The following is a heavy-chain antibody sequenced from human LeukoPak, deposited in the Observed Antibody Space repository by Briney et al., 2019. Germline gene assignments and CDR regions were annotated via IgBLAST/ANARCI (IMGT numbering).Heavy chain of an antibody. J-gene: IGHJ4*02. V-gene: IGHV4-59*12. Sequence: SETLSLTCTVSGGSISSYYWSWIRRPPGKGLEWIGYIYYSGSTNYNPSLKSRVTISVDTSKNQFSLKLSSVTAADTAVYYCARGYDYVWGSYRQPLPYFDYWGQGTLVTVSS. D-gene: IGHD3-16*02. CDR1: GGSISSYY. CDR3: ARGYDYVWGSYRQPLPYFDY. CDR2: IYYSGST.